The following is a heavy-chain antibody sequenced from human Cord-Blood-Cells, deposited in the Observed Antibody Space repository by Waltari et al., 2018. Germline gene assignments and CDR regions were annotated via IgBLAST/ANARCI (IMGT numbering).Heavy chain of an antibody. J-gene: IGHJ3*02. Sequence: LEWMGWINPNSGGTNYAQKFQGRVTIPRDTSISTAYMELSRLRSDDTAVYYCARGTERWGTNAFDIWGQGTMVTVSS. D-gene: IGHD3-16*01. CDR3: ARGTERWGTNAFDI. V-gene: IGHV1-2*02. CDR2: INPNSGGT.